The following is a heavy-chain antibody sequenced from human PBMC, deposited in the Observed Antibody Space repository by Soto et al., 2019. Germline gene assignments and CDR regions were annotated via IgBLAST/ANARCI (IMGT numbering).Heavy chain of an antibody. D-gene: IGHD2-21*01. J-gene: IGHJ6*03. CDR1: GFTFSSYS. CDR3: ARSRTVIGRGDLKDMDV. CDR2: ISSSSSTI. Sequence: GGSLRLSCAASGFTFSSYSMNWVRQAPGKGLEWVSYISSSSSTIYYADSVKGRFTISRDNAKNSLYLQMNSLRAEDTAVYYCARSRTVIGRGDLKDMDVWGKGTTVTVSS. V-gene: IGHV3-48*01.